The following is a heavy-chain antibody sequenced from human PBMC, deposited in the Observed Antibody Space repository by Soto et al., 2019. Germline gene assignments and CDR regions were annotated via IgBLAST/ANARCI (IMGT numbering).Heavy chain of an antibody. CDR2: IYSGGST. D-gene: IGHD6-6*01. J-gene: IGHJ3*02. CDR3: ARESIAARPAFDI. V-gene: IGHV3-53*01. Sequence: GGSLRLSCAASGFTVSSNYMSWVRQAPGKGLEWVSVIYSGGSTYYADSVKGRFTISRDNSKNTLYLQMNSLRAEDKAVYYCARESIAARPAFDIWGQGTIVTVSS. CDR1: GFTVSSNY.